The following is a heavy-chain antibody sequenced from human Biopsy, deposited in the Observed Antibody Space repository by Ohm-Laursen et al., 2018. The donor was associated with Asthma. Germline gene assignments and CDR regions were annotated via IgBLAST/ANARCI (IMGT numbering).Heavy chain of an antibody. V-gene: IGHV3-30*18. CDR3: AKELLPWWELRRGPDA. CDR1: GFSFSNFG. D-gene: IGHD1-26*01. Sequence: SLRLSCAASGFSFSNFGMHWVRQAPGKGLEWVAVISFDGSDEDYADSVKGRFTISRDNSKNTLFLEMNSLRPEDTAVYYCAKELLPWWELRRGPDAWGQGTLVTVSS. J-gene: IGHJ5*02. CDR2: ISFDGSDE.